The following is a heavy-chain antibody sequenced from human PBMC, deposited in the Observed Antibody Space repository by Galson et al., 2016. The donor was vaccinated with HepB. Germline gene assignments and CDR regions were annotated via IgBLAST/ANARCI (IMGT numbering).Heavy chain of an antibody. CDR2: LYPTGST. D-gene: IGHD3-22*01. J-gene: IGHJ4*02. CDR1: GGSISSHY. Sequence: SETLSLTCTVSGGSISSHYWNWIRQSPGKGLEWIGYLYPTGSTNFNPSLKSRVTISVDTSKNQFSLRLSSVTAADTAVYYCARNATSGFFDHWGQGIQVTVSS. CDR3: ARNATSGFFDH. V-gene: IGHV4-4*08.